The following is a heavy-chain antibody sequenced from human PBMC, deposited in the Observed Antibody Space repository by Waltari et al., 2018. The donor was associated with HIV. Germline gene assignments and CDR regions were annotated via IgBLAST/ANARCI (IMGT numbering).Heavy chain of an antibody. D-gene: IGHD4-4*01. J-gene: IGHJ4*02. CDR2: TYHRSKGFQ. V-gene: IGHV6-1*02. CDR1: GDSVSSDSAA. CDR3: ARDSNGLDY. Sequence: HVQLLQSGPGLVTSSPTLSITCALSGDSVSSDSAAWNWIRLSPSGGLGWRGRTYHRSKGFQLYAPSVRGRIRVDVDPSVNHFSLHLDSVTPDDTAVYYCARDSNGLDYWGQGTVVTVSS.